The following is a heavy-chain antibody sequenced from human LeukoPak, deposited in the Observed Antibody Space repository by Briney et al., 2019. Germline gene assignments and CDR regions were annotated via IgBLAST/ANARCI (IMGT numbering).Heavy chain of an antibody. CDR1: GYTFTGYY. Sequence: PLASVKVSCKASGYTFTGYYMHWVRQAPGQGLEWMGWINPNSGGTNYAQKFQGRVTMTRDTSISTAYMELSRLRSDDTAVYYCARIYCSRSSCYSPYSGYFDYWGQGTLVTVSS. J-gene: IGHJ4*02. D-gene: IGHD2-2*01. CDR3: ARIYCSRSSCYSPYSGYFDY. V-gene: IGHV1-2*02. CDR2: INPNSGGT.